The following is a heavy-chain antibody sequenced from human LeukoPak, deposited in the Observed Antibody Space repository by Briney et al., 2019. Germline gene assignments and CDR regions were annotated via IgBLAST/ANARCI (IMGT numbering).Heavy chain of an antibody. CDR3: AYTLTGSYTFDAFDI. CDR1: VGTFSSYA. J-gene: IGHJ3*02. Sequence: SVKVSCKTSVGTFSSYAISWVRHAPRQRREWMGRIIPIFGTSNYTQKFQVRVTITTDESTSTAYMELSSLSSEDTAVYSCAYTLTGSYTFDAFDIWGQGTMVTVSS. CDR2: IIPIFGTS. D-gene: IGHD3-9*01. V-gene: IGHV1-69*05.